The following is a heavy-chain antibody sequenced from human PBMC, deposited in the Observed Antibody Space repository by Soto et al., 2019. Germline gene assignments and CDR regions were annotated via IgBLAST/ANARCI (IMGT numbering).Heavy chain of an antibody. D-gene: IGHD3-3*01. CDR1: GGSISSGGYY. V-gene: IGHV4-31*03. Sequence: PSETLSLTCTVSGGSISSGGYYWSWIRKHPGKGLEWIGYIYYSGSTYYNPSLKSRVTISVDTSKNQFSLKLSSVTAADTAVYYCAREPRITIFGVPRYYYYSMDVWGQGTTVTVSS. J-gene: IGHJ6*02. CDR2: IYYSGST. CDR3: AREPRITIFGVPRYYYYSMDV.